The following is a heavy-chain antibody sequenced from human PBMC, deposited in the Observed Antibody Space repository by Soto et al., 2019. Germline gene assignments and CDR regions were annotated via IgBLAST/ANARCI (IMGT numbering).Heavy chain of an antibody. CDR2: IYYSGST. Sequence: PSETLSLTCTVSGGSISSGGYYWSWIRQHPGKGLEWIGYIYYSGSTYYNPSLKSRVTISVDTSKNQFSLKLSSVTAADTAVYYCARGVTRVRGVINTPYFDYWGKRTLVTVDS. D-gene: IGHD3-10*01. J-gene: IGHJ4*02. CDR1: GGSISSGGYY. CDR3: ARGVTRVRGVINTPYFDY. V-gene: IGHV4-31*03.